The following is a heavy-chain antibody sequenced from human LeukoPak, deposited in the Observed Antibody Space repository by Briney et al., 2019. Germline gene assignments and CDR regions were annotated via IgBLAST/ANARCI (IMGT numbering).Heavy chain of an antibody. V-gene: IGHV1-8*01. D-gene: IGHD2-2*02. CDR3: ARYCSSTSCYTGNWFDP. CDR2: MNPNSGNT. CDR1: GYTFTSYD. J-gene: IGHJ5*02. Sequence: ASVKVSCKASGYTFTSYDINWVRQATGQGLEWMGWMNPNSGNTGYAQKFQGRVTMTTDTSTSTAYMELRSLRSDDTAVYYCARYCSSTSCYTGNWFDPWGQGTLVTVSS.